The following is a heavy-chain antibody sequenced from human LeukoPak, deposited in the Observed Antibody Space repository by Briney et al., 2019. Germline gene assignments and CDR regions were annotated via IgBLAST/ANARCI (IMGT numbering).Heavy chain of an antibody. CDR1: GGSISSGGYL. V-gene: IGHV4-31*03. D-gene: IGHD3-10*01. CDR3: ARVRYYGSGEEIDP. J-gene: IGHJ5*02. CDR2: IYHGGNT. Sequence: LSLTCTVSGGSISSGGYLWSWIRQNPGKGLEWIGYIYHGGNTYYNPSLKSRVTISVDTSKNQFSLKLSSVTAADTAVYYCARVRYYGSGEEIDPWGQGTLVTVSS.